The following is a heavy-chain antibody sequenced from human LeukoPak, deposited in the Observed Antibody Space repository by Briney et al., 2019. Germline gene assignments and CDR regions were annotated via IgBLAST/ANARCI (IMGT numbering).Heavy chain of an antibody. CDR3: ARRPPGVRATNYYYGMDV. V-gene: IGHV5-51*01. Sequence: GESLKISCKGSGYSFNSYWIGWVRQMPGKGLEWMGIIYPGDSDTRYSPSFQGQVTISADKSITPAYLQWSSLKASDTAMYYCARRPPGVRATNYYYGMDVWGQGTTVTVSS. J-gene: IGHJ6*02. D-gene: IGHD3-10*01. CDR2: IYPGDSDT. CDR1: GYSFNSYW.